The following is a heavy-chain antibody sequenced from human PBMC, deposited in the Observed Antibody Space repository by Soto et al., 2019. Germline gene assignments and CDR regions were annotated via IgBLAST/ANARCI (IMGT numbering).Heavy chain of an antibody. CDR3: ARRMGCSSTSCYARIYYGMDV. CDR2: ISAYNGNT. J-gene: IGHJ6*02. CDR1: GYTFTSYG. V-gene: IGHV1-18*01. D-gene: IGHD2-2*01. Sequence: QVQLVQSGAEVKKPGASVKVSCKASGYTFTSYGISWVRQAPGQGLEWMGWISAYNGNTNYAQKLQGRVTMTTDTPTSTAYMELRSLRSDDTAVYYCARRMGCSSTSCYARIYYGMDVWGQGTTVTVSS.